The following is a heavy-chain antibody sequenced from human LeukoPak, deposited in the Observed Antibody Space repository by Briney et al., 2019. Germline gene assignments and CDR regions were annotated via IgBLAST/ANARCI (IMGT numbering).Heavy chain of an antibody. D-gene: IGHD2-15*01. CDR3: AREEVVDY. V-gene: IGHV3-53*01. J-gene: IGHJ4*02. Sequence: GGSLRLSCAASGLTVSSNYMSWVRQAPGKGLEWVSVISSGGSTYYADSVKGRFTISRENSKNTLYLQMNSLRAEDTAVYYCAREEVVDYWGQGTLVTVSS. CDR2: ISSGGST. CDR1: GLTVSSNY.